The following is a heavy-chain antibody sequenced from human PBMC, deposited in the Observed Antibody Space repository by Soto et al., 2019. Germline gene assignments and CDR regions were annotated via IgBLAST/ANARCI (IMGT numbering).Heavy chain of an antibody. D-gene: IGHD2-8*01. J-gene: IGHJ4*02. Sequence: SETLSLTCTVSGGSISSSSYYWGWIRQPPGKGLEWIGSIYYSGSTYYNPSLKSRVTISVDTSKNQFSLKLSSVTAADTAVYYCARHIVLMVYAARYFDYWGQGTLVTVSS. V-gene: IGHV4-39*01. CDR1: GGSISSSSYY. CDR3: ARHIVLMVYAARYFDY. CDR2: IYYSGST.